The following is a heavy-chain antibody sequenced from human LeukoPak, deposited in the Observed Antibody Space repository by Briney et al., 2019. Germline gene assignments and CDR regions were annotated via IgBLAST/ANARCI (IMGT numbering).Heavy chain of an antibody. CDR3: AREGSGWLYYFDY. CDR1: GFTFSNAW. D-gene: IGHD6-19*01. CDR2: IKSKTDGGTT. V-gene: IGHV3-15*01. J-gene: IGHJ4*02. Sequence: GGSLRLSCAASGFTFSNAWMSWVRQAPGKGLEWVGRIKSKTDGGTTDYAAPVKGRFTISRDDSKNTLYLQMNSLRAEDTAVYYCAREGSGWLYYFDYWGQGTLVTVSS.